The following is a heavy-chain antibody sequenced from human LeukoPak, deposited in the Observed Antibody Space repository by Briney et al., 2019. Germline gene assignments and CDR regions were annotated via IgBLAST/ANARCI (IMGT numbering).Heavy chain of an antibody. D-gene: IGHD3-10*02. J-gene: IGHJ5*02. V-gene: IGHV1-69*13. CDR2: IIPIFGTA. CDR3: ARGLMFGTPSEFDP. CDR1: GGTFSSYA. Sequence: GASVKVSCKASGGTFSSYAISWVRQAPGQGLEWMGGIIPIFGTANYAQKFQGRVTITADESTSTAYMELSSLRSKDTAVYYCARGLMFGTPSEFDPWGQGTLVTVSS.